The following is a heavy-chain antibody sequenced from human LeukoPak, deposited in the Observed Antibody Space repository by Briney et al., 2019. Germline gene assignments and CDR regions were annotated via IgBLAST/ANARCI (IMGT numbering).Heavy chain of an antibody. CDR3: ARGLAIQLWLKGNWYFDL. CDR1: GYTFTSYY. D-gene: IGHD5-18*01. V-gene: IGHV1-46*01. CDR2: INPSGGST. Sequence: ASVKVSCKASGYTFTSYYMHWVRQAPGQGLEWMGIINPSGGSTSYAQKFQGRVTMTRDTSTSTVYMELSNLRSEDTAVYYCARGLAIQLWLKGNWYFDLWGRGTLVTVSS. J-gene: IGHJ2*01.